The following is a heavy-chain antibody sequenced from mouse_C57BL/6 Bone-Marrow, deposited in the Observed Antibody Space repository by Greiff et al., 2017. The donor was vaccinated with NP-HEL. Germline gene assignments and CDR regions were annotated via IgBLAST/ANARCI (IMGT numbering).Heavy chain of an antibody. CDR3: AHYYDSTRGWYIDV. Sequence: QVQLQQPGADLVKPGASVKLSCKASGYTFTSYWMHWVKQRPGRGLEWIGRIDPNSGGTKFNEKFKTKATLTVDKPSSTAYMQLCSLTSEDSADDYWAHYYDSTRGWYIDVWGTGTTVTVSS. J-gene: IGHJ1*03. D-gene: IGHD1-1*01. CDR2: IDPNSGGT. V-gene: IGHV1-72*01. CDR1: GYTFTSYW.